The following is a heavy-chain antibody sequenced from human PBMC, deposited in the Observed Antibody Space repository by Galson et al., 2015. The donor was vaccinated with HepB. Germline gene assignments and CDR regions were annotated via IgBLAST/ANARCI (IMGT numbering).Heavy chain of an antibody. V-gene: IGHV6-1*01. CDR3: ARRGGEYCSGGSCDAFDI. CDR2: TYYRSKWYN. Sequence: CAISGDSVSSNSAAWNWIRQSPSRGLEWLGRTYYRSKWYNDYAVSVKSRITINPDTSKNQFSLQLNSVTPEDTAVYYCARRGGEYCSGGSCDAFDIWGQGTMVTVSS. CDR1: GDSVSSNSAA. J-gene: IGHJ3*02. D-gene: IGHD2-15*01.